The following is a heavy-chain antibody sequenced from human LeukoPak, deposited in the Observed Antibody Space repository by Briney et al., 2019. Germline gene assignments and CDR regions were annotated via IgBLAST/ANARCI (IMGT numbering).Heavy chain of an antibody. J-gene: IGHJ4*02. D-gene: IGHD6-13*01. V-gene: IGHV3-30-3*01. CDR3: AHSSSWYYFDY. CDR1: GFTFSSYA. CDR2: ISYDGSNK. Sequence: GGSLRLSCAASGFTFSSYAMHWVRQAPGKGLEWVVVISYDGSNKYYADSVKGRFTISRDNSKNTLYLQMNSLRAEDTAVYYCAHSSSWYYFDYWGQGTLVTVSS.